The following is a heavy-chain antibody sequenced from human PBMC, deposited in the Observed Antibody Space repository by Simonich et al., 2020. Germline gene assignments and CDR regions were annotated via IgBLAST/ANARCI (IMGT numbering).Heavy chain of an antibody. Sequence: QVQLVQSGAEVKKPGASVKVSCKASGYTFTGYYMHWVRQAPGQGLEWTGWINPNSGGTNDAQKFQGRVTMTRDTSISTAYMELSRLRSDDTAVYYCARGALTGDYYYMDVWGKGTTVTVSS. CDR3: ARGALTGDYYYMDV. V-gene: IGHV1-2*02. CDR2: INPNSGGT. CDR1: GYTFTGYY. D-gene: IGHD7-27*01. J-gene: IGHJ6*03.